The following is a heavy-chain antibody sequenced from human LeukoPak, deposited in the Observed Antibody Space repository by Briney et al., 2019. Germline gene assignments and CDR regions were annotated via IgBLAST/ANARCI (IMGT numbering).Heavy chain of an antibody. CDR3: AASRPFDS. CDR1: GFTVSSNY. J-gene: IGHJ4*02. D-gene: IGHD2-21*01. V-gene: IGHV3-53*01. Sequence: PGGSLTLPCAASGFTVSSNYMSWVRQAPGKGLEWVSIIYSGGNIYYADSVKGRFTISRDRSKNTLYLQMNSLRAEDTAVYYGAASRPFDSWGQGTLVTVSS. CDR2: IYSGGNI.